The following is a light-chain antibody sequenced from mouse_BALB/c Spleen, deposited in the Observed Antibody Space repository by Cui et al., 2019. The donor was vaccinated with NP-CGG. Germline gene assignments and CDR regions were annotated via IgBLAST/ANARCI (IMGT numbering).Light chain of an antibody. Sequence: QAPVTQQFALTTSPGETVTLTCRSSTGAVTTGNYANWVQEKPDHLFTGLIGGTNNRAPGVPARFSGSLIGDKAALTITGAQTEDEAIYFCALWYSNHWVFGGGAKLTVL. CDR2: GTN. CDR3: ALWYSNHWV. J-gene: IGLJ1*01. V-gene: IGLV1*01. CDR1: TGAVTTGNY.